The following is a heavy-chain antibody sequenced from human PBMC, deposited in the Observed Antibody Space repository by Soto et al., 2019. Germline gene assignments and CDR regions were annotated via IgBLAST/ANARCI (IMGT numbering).Heavy chain of an antibody. V-gene: IGHV3-33*01. CDR1: GFTFSTDV. J-gene: IGHJ4*02. CDR2: IWYDGSNI. D-gene: IGHD1-26*01. Sequence: GGSLRLSCAASGFTFSTDVMHWVRQAPGKGLEWVALIWYDGSNIYYADSVKGRFTISRDNSKNTLYLEMNSLRAEDTAVYYCARGSGSYYFEYWGQGTLVTVSS. CDR3: ARGSGSYYFEY.